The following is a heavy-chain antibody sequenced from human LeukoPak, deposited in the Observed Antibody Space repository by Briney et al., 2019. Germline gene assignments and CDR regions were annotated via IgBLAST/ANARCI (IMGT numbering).Heavy chain of an antibody. CDR2: IRSKAYGGTT. D-gene: IGHD6-19*01. J-gene: IGHJ4*02. Sequence: GGSLRLSCTASGFTFGDYGMSWVRQAPGKGLEWVGFIRSKAYGGTTEYAASVKGRFIISRDDFKSIAYLQMNSLKTEDTAVYYCTRSSSGWYSDYWGQGTLVTVSS. V-gene: IGHV3-49*04. CDR3: TRSSSGWYSDY. CDR1: GFTFGDYG.